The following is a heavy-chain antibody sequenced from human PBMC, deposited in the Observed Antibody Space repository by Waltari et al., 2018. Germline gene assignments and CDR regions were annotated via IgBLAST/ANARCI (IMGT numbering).Heavy chain of an antibody. CDR3: ATGGGSGNLDY. CDR1: GYIFSNTW. V-gene: IGHV5-51*01. D-gene: IGHD3-10*01. Sequence: EVQLVQSGAGVKNPGESLRISCQGSGYIFSNTWSGWVRQMPGKGLEWMGLIYPGDSHTRYSPSFQGQVTISVDKSINTAYLHWSGLKASDTATYYCATGGGSGNLDYWGQGALVTVSS. CDR2: IYPGDSHT. J-gene: IGHJ4*02.